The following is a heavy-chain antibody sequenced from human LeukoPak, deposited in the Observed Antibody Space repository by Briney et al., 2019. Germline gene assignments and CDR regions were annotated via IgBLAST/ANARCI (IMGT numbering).Heavy chain of an antibody. D-gene: IGHD2-8*01. CDR3: ARLGVRQILDF. J-gene: IGHJ4*02. CDR1: GFSFSSYW. Sequence: PGGSLRLSCVASGFSFSSYWMSWVRQTPGKGLEWVANIRQDGNEKYYVDSVKGRFTVSRGNAENPLYLQMNSLRADDTAVYYCARLGVRQILDFWGQGTLVTVSS. V-gene: IGHV3-7*01. CDR2: IRQDGNEK.